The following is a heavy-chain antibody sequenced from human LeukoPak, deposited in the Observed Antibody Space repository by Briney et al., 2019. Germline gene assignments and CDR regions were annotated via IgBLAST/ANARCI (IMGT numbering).Heavy chain of an antibody. CDR2: INPGSGKT. CDR1: GYSFTTDD. V-gene: IGHV1-8*01. J-gene: IGHJ4*02. Sequence: ATVKVSCKASGYSFTTDDINWVRQASGRGLEWMGFINPGSGKTRYPQKFQGRVTMTRDTSINTVYMELSSLRSEDTATYYRARVFGQWLAVDWGQGTPVIVSS. D-gene: IGHD6-19*01. CDR3: ARVFGQWLAVD.